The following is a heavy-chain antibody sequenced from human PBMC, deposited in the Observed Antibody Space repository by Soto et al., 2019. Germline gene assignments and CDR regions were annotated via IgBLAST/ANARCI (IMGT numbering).Heavy chain of an antibody. CDR2: IYWGSNKI. V-gene: IGHV3-9*02. CDR3: VKDVSPGGADV. CDR1: GFTSHDYA. J-gene: IGHJ6*02. Sequence: EVQLVESGGGLVQPGRSLRLSCVASGFTSHDYAMHWVRQTPGKGLEWVSGIYWGSNKIDYADSVKGRFTISRDNAKNSLLLQMNSLSADDTALYYCVKDVSPGGADVWGQGTTVTVSS. D-gene: IGHD3-10*01.